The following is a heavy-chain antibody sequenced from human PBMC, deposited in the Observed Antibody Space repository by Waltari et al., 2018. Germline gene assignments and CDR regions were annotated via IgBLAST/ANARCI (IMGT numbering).Heavy chain of an antibody. Sequence: QVQLQESGPGLVKPSQTLSLTCTVSGGSISSGGYYWSWIRQPPGKGLEWIGYIYYSGSTYYNPSLKSRVTISVDTSKNQFSLKLSSVTAADTAVYYCARSINSTMYQWFGEPKWCFGYWGQGTLVTVSS. CDR1: GGSISSGGYY. D-gene: IGHD3-10*01. J-gene: IGHJ4*02. CDR3: ARSINSTMYQWFGEPKWCFGY. V-gene: IGHV4-31*03. CDR2: IYYSGST.